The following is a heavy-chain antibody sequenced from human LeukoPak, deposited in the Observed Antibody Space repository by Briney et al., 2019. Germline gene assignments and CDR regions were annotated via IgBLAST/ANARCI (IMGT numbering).Heavy chain of an antibody. CDR1: GFTFSSYS. CDR2: ISSSSSYI. Sequence: GGSLRLSCAASGFTFSSYSMNWVRQAPGKGLEWVSSISSSSSYIYYADSVKGRFTISRDNAKNSLYLQMNSLRAEDTAVYYCAKETYYDILTASASYGMDVWGQGTTVTVSS. V-gene: IGHV3-21*01. J-gene: IGHJ6*02. D-gene: IGHD3-9*01. CDR3: AKETYYDILTASASYGMDV.